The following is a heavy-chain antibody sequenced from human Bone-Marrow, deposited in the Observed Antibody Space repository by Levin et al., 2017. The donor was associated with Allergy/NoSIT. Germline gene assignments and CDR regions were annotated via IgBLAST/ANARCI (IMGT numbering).Heavy chain of an antibody. CDR2: INTGNGNT. V-gene: IGHV1-3*04. CDR3: ARDQRGRLQWLFSLMHPPDAFDI. D-gene: IGHD6-19*01. Sequence: KISCEASGYTFSNYAMHWVRQAPGQRLEWMGWINTGNGNTRYSQNFQDRVTFNRDTSVSTAYMDLNSLRSEDTAIYYCARDQRGRLQWLFSLMHPPDAFDIWDQGTVVTVSS. J-gene: IGHJ3*02. CDR1: GYTFSNYA.